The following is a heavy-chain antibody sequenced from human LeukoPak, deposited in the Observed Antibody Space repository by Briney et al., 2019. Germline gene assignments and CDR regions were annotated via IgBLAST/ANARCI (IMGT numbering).Heavy chain of an antibody. J-gene: IGHJ4*02. CDR2: ISGSGDST. CDR3: AKNSRVVVVTPNDY. Sequence: AGGSLTLSCAAAGCTFNNYAMTWVSQAPGKGLEWDSSISGSGDSTCYADSVEGRFTISRDNTKNSLYLQMTSLRAEDTAVYYCAKNSRVVVVTPNDYWGQGTLVTVSS. D-gene: IGHD2-2*01. V-gene: IGHV3-23*01. CDR1: GCTFNNYA.